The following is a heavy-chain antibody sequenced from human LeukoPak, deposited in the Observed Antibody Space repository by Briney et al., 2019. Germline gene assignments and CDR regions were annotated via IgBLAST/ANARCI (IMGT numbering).Heavy chain of an antibody. D-gene: IGHD5-12*01. V-gene: IGHV1-69*04. J-gene: IGHJ6*02. Sequence: SVKVSCKASGGTFSSYAISWVRQAPGQGLEWMGRIIPILGIANYAQRFQGRVTITADKSTSTAYMELSSLRSEDTAVYYCASLDSGYDPPYGMDVWGQGTTVTVSS. CDR3: ASLDSGYDPPYGMDV. CDR2: IIPILGIA. CDR1: GGTFSSYA.